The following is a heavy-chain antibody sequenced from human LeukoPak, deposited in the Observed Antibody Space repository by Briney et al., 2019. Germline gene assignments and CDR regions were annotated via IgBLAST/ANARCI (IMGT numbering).Heavy chain of an antibody. V-gene: IGHV3-53*01. Sequence: GGSLRLSCAASGFTVSSNYMSWVRQAPGKGLEWVSVIYSGGSTYYADSVKGRFTISRDNSKNTLYLQMNSLKTEDTAVYYCTTFLEPHKTWGQGTLVTVSS. CDR1: GFTVSSNY. CDR2: IYSGGST. D-gene: IGHD3-3*01. J-gene: IGHJ5*02. CDR3: TTFLEPHKT.